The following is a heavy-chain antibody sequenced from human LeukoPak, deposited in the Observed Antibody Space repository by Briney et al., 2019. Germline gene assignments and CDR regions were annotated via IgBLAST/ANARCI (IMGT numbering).Heavy chain of an antibody. J-gene: IGHJ4*02. D-gene: IGHD6-19*01. CDR3: ARVQFSSGSLDY. Sequence: GSLRLSCAASGLTFSNAWMSWVRQAPGKGLEWIGEIYHSGRTNFNPSLKSRVTISVDKSKNQFSLRLNSVTAADTAVYYCARVQFSSGSLDYWGQGTLVTVSS. CDR1: GLTFSNAW. CDR2: IYHSGRT. V-gene: IGHV4-4*02.